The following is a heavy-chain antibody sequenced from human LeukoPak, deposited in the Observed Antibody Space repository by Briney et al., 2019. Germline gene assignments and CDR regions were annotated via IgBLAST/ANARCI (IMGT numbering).Heavy chain of an antibody. CDR1: SGSISSGGYY. V-gene: IGHV4-30-2*01. CDR3: ASYFYCSSTSCLDAFDI. J-gene: IGHJ3*02. D-gene: IGHD2-2*01. CDR2: IYHSGST. Sequence: SETLSLTCTVSSGSISSGGYYWSWIRQPPGKGLEWIGYIYHSGSTYYNPSLKSRVTISVDRSKNQFSLKLSSVTAADTAVYYCASYFYCSSTSCLDAFDIWGQGTMVTVSS.